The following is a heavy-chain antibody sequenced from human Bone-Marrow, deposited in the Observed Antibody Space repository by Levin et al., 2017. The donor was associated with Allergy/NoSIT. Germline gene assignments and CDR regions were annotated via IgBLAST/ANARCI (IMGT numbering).Heavy chain of an antibody. D-gene: IGHD3-22*01. J-gene: IGHJ4*02. CDR3: VKEFYYYGSGGYYYFDY. V-gene: IGHV3-30*18. CDR2: ISHDGSNK. CDR1: GFIFSTYG. Sequence: PGGSLRLSCAASGFIFSTYGMHWVRQAPGKGLEWVAVISHDGSNKYYADSVKGRFTLSRDNSKNTLYLQMNSLRAEDTAMYYCVKEFYYYGSGGYYYFDYWGQGTLVTVSS.